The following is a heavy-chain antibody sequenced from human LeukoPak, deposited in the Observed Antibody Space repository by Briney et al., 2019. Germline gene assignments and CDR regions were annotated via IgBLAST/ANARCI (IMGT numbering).Heavy chain of an antibody. Sequence: ASVKVSCKASGYTFTDYYMHWVQQAPGKGLEWMGRVDPEDGETIYAEKFQGRVTITADTSTDTAYMELSSLRSEDTAVYYCATDLPGGYGSGTEPFDYWGQGTLVTVSS. V-gene: IGHV1-69-2*01. CDR1: GYTFTDYY. D-gene: IGHD3-10*01. CDR2: VDPEDGET. CDR3: ATDLPGGYGSGTEPFDY. J-gene: IGHJ4*02.